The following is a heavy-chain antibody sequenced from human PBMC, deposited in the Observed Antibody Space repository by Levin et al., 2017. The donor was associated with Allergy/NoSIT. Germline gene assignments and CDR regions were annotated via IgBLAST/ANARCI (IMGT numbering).Heavy chain of an antibody. J-gene: IGHJ3*02. CDR3: TRETGSTVVTYKDAFDI. Sequence: GASVKVSCKASGGTFSTYAISWVRQARGQGLEWMGGINPLFGTTNYAQKFQGRVTITADESTSTAYMELSSLRSDDTAVYYCTRETGSTVVTYKDAFDIWGQGTMVTVSS. D-gene: IGHD4-23*01. CDR1: GGTFSTYA. CDR2: INPLFGTT. V-gene: IGHV1-69*13.